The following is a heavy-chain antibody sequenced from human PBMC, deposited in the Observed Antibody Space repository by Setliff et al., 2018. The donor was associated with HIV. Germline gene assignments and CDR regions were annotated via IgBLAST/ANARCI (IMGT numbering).Heavy chain of an antibody. Sequence: PGESLKISCAASGFTVSGYWMSWVRQAPGKGLEWVANIKQDGSERYYVDSVKGRFTIARDNTNNSLYLHMNSLRAEDTAVYYCARAAAYFVQADWGQGTLVTVSS. V-gene: IGHV3-7*01. J-gene: IGHJ4*02. D-gene: IGHD6-6*01. CDR3: ARAAAYFVQAD. CDR2: IKQDGSER. CDR1: GFTVSGYW.